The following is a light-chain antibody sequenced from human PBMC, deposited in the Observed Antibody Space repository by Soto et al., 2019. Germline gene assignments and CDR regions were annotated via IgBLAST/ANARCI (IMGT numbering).Light chain of an antibody. V-gene: IGKV3D-15*01. CDR1: QSVNSK. J-gene: IGKJ2*01. CDR2: GAS. CDR3: QQYSEFST. Sequence: EIVMTQSPATLSVSPGERATLSCRASQSVNSKLAWLQQKPGQALRLLIYGASTRASGIPARFSGSGSGTEFTRTISSLQSEDFAVYYCQQYSEFSTFGQGTKLEIK.